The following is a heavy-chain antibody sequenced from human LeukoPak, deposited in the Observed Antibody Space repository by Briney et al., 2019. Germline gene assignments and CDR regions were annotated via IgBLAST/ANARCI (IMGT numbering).Heavy chain of an antibody. CDR2: IIPILGIA. D-gene: IGHD2-2*01. Sequence: ASVKVSCKASGGTFSSYAISWVRQAPGQGLEWMGRIIPILGIANYAQKFQGRVTITADKSTSTAYMELSSLRSEDTAVYYCAREALGYCSSTSCYPSDYWGQGTLVTVSS. CDR3: AREALGYCSSTSCYPSDY. CDR1: GGTFSSYA. V-gene: IGHV1-69*04. J-gene: IGHJ4*02.